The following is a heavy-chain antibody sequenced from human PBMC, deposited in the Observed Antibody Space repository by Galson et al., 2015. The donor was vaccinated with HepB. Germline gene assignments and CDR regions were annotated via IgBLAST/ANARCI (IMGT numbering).Heavy chain of an antibody. CDR1: GFTFSSDA. Sequence: SLRLSCAASGFTFSSDAMSWVRQAPGKGLEWVSAISGSGGSTYYADSVKGRFTISRDNSKNTLYLQMNSLRAEDTAVYYCAKDGGYQRAVYICGQGTMVTVSS. V-gene: IGHV3-23*01. CDR2: ISGSGGST. J-gene: IGHJ3*02. D-gene: IGHD3-16*02. CDR3: AKDGGYQRAVYI.